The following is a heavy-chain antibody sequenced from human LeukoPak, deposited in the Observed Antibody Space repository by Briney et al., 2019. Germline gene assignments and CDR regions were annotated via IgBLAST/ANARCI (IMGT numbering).Heavy chain of an antibody. CDR1: GFTFSNYV. Sequence: AGGSLRLSCAASGFTFSNYVMRWVRQTPGKGLEWVSSITGGGTGTYYVDSVKGRFTISRDNSKNTLYLQMNSLRAEDTAVYYCASLVSSINSQPDFWGQGTLVTVSS. V-gene: IGHV3-23*01. D-gene: IGHD3-9*01. CDR3: ASLVSSINSQPDF. CDR2: ITGGGTGT. J-gene: IGHJ4*02.